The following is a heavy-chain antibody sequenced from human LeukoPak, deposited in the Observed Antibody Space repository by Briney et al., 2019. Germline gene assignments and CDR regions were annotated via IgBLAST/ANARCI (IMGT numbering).Heavy chain of an antibody. Sequence: GGSLRLSCAVSGITLSNYGMTWVRQAPGEGLEWVAGISGSGGGTNYADSVKGRLTISRDNSKNTLYLQMNSLRAEDTAVYFCAKRGVVIRVILVGFHKEAYYFDSWGQGALVTVSS. CDR1: GITLSNYG. D-gene: IGHD3-22*01. J-gene: IGHJ4*02. CDR3: AKRGVVIRVILVGFHKEAYYFDS. V-gene: IGHV3-23*01. CDR2: ISGSGGGT.